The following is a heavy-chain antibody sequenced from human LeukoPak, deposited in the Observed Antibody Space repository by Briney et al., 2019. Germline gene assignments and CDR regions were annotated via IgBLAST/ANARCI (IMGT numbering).Heavy chain of an antibody. CDR3: AKDLLDDSPGGFDY. D-gene: IGHD3-22*01. CDR1: GFTFSSYG. V-gene: IGHV3-33*06. CDR2: IWYDGSNK. J-gene: IGHJ4*02. Sequence: GGSLRLSCAASGFTFSSYGMHWVRQAPGKGLEWVAVIWYDGSNKYYADFVKGLFTISRDNSKNTLYLQMNSLRAEDTAVFYCAKDLLDDSPGGFDYWGQGTLVTVSS.